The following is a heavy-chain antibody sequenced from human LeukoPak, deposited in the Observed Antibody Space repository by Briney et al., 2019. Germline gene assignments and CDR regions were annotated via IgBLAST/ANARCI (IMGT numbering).Heavy chain of an antibody. Sequence: GGSLRLSCAASGFSFSNYGMHWVRQAPGKGLEWVAVISYDGGNIYYADSVKGRFTISRDNSKTTLYLQMNSLRLGDTATYYCAKDAYIRGWYLDYWGQGTLVAVSS. V-gene: IGHV3-30*18. CDR1: GFSFSNYG. D-gene: IGHD6-19*01. CDR2: ISYDGGNI. J-gene: IGHJ4*02. CDR3: AKDAYIRGWYLDY.